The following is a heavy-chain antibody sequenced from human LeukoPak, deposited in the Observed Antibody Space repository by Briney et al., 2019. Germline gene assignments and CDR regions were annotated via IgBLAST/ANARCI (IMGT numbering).Heavy chain of an antibody. V-gene: IGHV3-21*01. D-gene: IGHD1-1*01. Sequence: PGGSLRLSCAASGFTFSSYSMNWVRQAPGKGLEWVSSISGSSSYIYYADSVKGRFTISRDNAKNSLYLQMNSLRAEDTAVYNCARERNGWFDPWGQGTLVTVSS. CDR3: ARERNGWFDP. CDR1: GFTFSSYS. CDR2: ISGSSSYI. J-gene: IGHJ5*02.